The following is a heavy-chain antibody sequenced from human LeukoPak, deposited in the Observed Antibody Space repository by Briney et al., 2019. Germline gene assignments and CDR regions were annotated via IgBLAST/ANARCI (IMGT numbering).Heavy chain of an antibody. CDR1: GFTFSSYA. CDR3: ARGQYQLL. J-gene: IGHJ4*02. D-gene: IGHD2-2*01. CDR2: ISYDGSNK. V-gene: IGHV3-30-3*01. Sequence: GRSLRLSCAASGFTFSSYAMHWVRQTPGKGLEWVAVISYDGSNKYYADSVKGRFTISRDNSENTLWLQMDSLKAEDTAVYYCARGQYQLLWGKGALIIVSS.